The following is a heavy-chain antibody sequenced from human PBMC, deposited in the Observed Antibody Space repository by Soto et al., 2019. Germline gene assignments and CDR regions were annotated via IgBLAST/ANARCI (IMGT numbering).Heavy chain of an antibody. CDR3: AGGSIAAAGTGYYYYYGMDV. J-gene: IGHJ6*02. CDR2: ISGSGGST. V-gene: IGHV3-23*01. Sequence: PGGSLRLSCAASGFTFSSYAMSWVRQAPGKGLEWVSAISGSGGSTYYADKVKGRFTISRDNSKNTLYLQMNSLRAEDTAVYYFAGGSIAAAGTGYYYYYGMDVWGQGTTVTVSS. CDR1: GFTFSSYA. D-gene: IGHD6-13*01.